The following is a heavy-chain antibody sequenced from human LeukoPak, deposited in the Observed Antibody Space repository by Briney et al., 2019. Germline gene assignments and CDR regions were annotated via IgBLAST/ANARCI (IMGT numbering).Heavy chain of an antibody. CDR1: GFTFSSYA. J-gene: IGHJ4*02. D-gene: IGHD6-13*01. Sequence: GGSLRLSCSASGFTFSSYAMHWVREAPGKGLEWVAFIRYDGSKEYYADSVKGRFTISRDNSKNTLYLQMNSLRAEDTAVYYCAKVEYASSWYGVGSLDYWGQGTLVTVSS. CDR3: AKVEYASSWYGVGSLDY. V-gene: IGHV3-30*02. CDR2: IRYDGSKE.